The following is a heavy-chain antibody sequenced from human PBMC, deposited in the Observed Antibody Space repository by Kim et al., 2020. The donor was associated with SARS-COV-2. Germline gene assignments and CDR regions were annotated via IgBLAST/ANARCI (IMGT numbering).Heavy chain of an antibody. D-gene: IGHD4-17*01. CDR3: ARVPADYGDYPIAFDI. V-gene: IGHV4-34*01. J-gene: IGHJ3*02. Sequence: SLKSRVTVSLDTSKNQFSLKLSSVTAADTAVYYCARVPADYGDYPIAFDIWGQGTMVTVSS.